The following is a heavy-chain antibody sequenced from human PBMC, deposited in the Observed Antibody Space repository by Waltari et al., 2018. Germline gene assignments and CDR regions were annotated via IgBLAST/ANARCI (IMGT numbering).Heavy chain of an antibody. CDR3: ARGFSTGRGFADY. CDR1: GFRFNSYS. D-gene: IGHD4-17*01. Sequence: EVQLVESGGGLVQPGGSLRLSCEASGFRFNSYSMIWVRQAPGKGLEWVAYISGSSSTIYYADSVKGRFTISRDNAKNSLYLQMNSLRAEDMAMYYCARGFSTGRGFADYWGQGTLVTVSS. V-gene: IGHV3-48*04. J-gene: IGHJ4*02. CDR2: ISGSSSTI.